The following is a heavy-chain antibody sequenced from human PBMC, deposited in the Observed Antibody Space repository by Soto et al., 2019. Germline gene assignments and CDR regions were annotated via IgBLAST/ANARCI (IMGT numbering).Heavy chain of an antibody. J-gene: IGHJ6*02. CDR2: VTSYNGDT. CDR1: SYTFSNYG. V-gene: IGHV1-18*01. CDR3: ARDGRTPFYYYGMDV. Sequence: GASVKVSCKDSSYTFSNYGITWVRQAPGHGLEWLGWVTSYNGDTNYAQKVQDRVAMTTDTSTKTAYMELRSLRPDDTAVYYCARDGRTPFYYYGMDVWGQGTTVTVSS. D-gene: IGHD2-15*01.